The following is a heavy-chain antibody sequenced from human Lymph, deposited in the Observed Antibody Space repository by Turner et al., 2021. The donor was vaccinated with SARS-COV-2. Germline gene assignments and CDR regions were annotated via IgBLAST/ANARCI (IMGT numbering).Heavy chain of an antibody. CDR1: GFTFSYYW. CDR2: IKQDGSEK. V-gene: IGHV3-7*01. J-gene: IGHJ4*02. D-gene: IGHD1-26*01. CDR3: ARMGSSSWYFDY. Sequence: EVQLAESGGGLVQPGGSLRRSCAASGFTFSYYWMSWVRQAPGKGLEWVANIKQDGSEKYYVDSVKGRFTISRDNAKNSLFLQMNSLRAEDTAVYYCARMGSSSWYFDYWGQGTLVTVSS.